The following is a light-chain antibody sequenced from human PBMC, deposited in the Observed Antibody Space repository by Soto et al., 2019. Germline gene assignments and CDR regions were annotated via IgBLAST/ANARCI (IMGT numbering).Light chain of an antibody. CDR3: QQYKSYSPIT. CDR2: DAS. J-gene: IGKJ5*01. V-gene: IGKV1-5*01. Sequence: DIQLTQSPSTLSGSVVDVVTMTWLASQTISSWLAWYQQKPGKAPKLLIYDASNLQSGVPSRFSGSVSGTEFTLTISSLQPDDFATYYCQQYKSYSPITFGQGTRLEIK. CDR1: QTISSW.